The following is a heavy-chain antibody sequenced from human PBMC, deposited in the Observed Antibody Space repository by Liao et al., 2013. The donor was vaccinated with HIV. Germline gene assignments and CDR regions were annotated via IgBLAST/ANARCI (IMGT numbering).Heavy chain of an antibody. CDR2: VYYTGDS. Sequence: QLQLQESGPGLVKPSETLSLTCTVSGGSINVSNYHWGWIRQPPGKGLEWIGSVYYTGDSHYNPSLKSRVTMSADTSKNQFSLKLTSVSAADTAVYFCVRVLLSEIDPWGQGTLVTVSS. J-gene: IGHJ5*02. CDR3: VRVLLSEIDP. CDR1: GGSINVSNYH. V-gene: IGHV4-39*07.